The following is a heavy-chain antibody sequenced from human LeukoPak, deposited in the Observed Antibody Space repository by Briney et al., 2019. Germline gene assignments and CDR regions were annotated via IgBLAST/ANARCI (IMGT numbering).Heavy chain of an antibody. CDR1: GASFSGSY. V-gene: IGHV4-34*01. J-gene: IGHJ4*02. D-gene: IGHD3-22*01. CDR3: ARGGDSSGYRN. CDR2: INHSGST. Sequence: SETLSLTCAVYGASFSGSYWTWIRQPPGKGLEWIGEINHSGSTDYNPSLRSRVTMSVDTSKNHFSLVLSSVIAADTAVYYCARGGDSSGYRNWGQGSLVTVSS.